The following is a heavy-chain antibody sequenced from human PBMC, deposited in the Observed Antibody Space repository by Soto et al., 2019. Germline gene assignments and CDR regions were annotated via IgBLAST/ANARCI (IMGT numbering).Heavy chain of an antibody. V-gene: IGHV3-21*01. CDR3: TRDASRDSSARGWFDP. CDR1: GFTFRSFT. CDR2: ISSNSAYI. D-gene: IGHD6-13*01. J-gene: IGHJ5*02. Sequence: GGSLRLSCVASGFTFRSFTMNWVRQAPGKGLEWVSTISSNSAYIYYTDALRGRFTISRDNAKNSLHLQMNSLRAEDTAVYYCTRDASRDSSARGWFDPWGPGTLVTVSS.